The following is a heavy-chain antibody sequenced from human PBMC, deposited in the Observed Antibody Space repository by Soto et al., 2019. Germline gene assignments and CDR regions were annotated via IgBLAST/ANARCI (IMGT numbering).Heavy chain of an antibody. D-gene: IGHD6-13*01. J-gene: IGHJ6*02. CDR3: ARARYSSSWYTYYYGMDV. CDR1: GGSISSYY. V-gene: IGHV4-59*01. CDR2: IYYSGST. Sequence: PSETLSLTCTVSGGSISSYYWSWIRQPPGKGLEWIGYIYYSGSTNYNPSLKSRVTISVDTSKNQFSLKLSSVTAADTAVYYCARARYSSSWYTYYYGMDVWGQGTTVTVSS.